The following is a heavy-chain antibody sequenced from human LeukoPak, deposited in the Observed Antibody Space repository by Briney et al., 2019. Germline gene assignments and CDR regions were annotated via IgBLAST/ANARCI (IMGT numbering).Heavy chain of an antibody. D-gene: IGHD2-21*02. Sequence: SETLSLTCTVSGGSISTTTYYWGWIRQPPGMGLEWIGSIYYSGSSYYNPSLKSRVTISVDTSKNQFSLKLNSVTAADTAVYHCARHGHHGDHDYWGQGTLVTVSS. V-gene: IGHV4-39*01. CDR2: IYYSGSS. CDR1: GGSISTTTYY. J-gene: IGHJ4*02. CDR3: ARHGHHGDHDY.